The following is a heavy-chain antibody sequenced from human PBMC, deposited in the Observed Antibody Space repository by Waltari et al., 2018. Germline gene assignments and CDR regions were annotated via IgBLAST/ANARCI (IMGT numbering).Heavy chain of an antibody. CDR3: ARGEGSTSLFSYYYYYYMDV. Sequence: QVQLQQWGAGLLKPSETLSLTCAVYGGSFSGYYWSWIRQPPGKGLEWIGEINHSGSTNYNPSLKSRVTISVDTSKNQFSLKLSSVTAADTAVYYCARGEGSTSLFSYYYYYYMDVWGKGTTVTVSS. CDR2: INHSGST. D-gene: IGHD2-2*01. V-gene: IGHV4-34*01. J-gene: IGHJ6*03. CDR1: GGSFSGYY.